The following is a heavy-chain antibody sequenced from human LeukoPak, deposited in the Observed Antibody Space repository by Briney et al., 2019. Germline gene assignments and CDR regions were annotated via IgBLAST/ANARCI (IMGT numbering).Heavy chain of an antibody. Sequence: GRSLRLSCAASGFTFSSCAMSWVRQAPGKGLEWVSSISSSSSYIYYADSVKGRFTISRDNAKNSLYLQMNSLRAEDTAVYYCARDLDYYDSSGYYWGQGTLVTVSS. CDR1: GFTFSSCA. CDR2: ISSSSSYI. CDR3: ARDLDYYDSSGYY. V-gene: IGHV3-21*01. D-gene: IGHD3-22*01. J-gene: IGHJ4*02.